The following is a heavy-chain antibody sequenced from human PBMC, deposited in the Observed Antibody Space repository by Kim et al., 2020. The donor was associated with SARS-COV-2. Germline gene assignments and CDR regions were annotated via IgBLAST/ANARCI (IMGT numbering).Heavy chain of an antibody. CDR1: GGSISSYY. CDR2: IYYSGST. Sequence: SETLSLTCTVSGGSISSYYWSWIRQPPGKGLEWIGYIYYSGSTNYNPSLKSRVTISVDTSKNQFSLKLSSVTAADTAVYYCARDLEGYDILTGYYNLAF. D-gene: IGHD3-9*01. CDR3: ARDLEGYDILTGYYNLAF. V-gene: IGHV4-59*01. J-gene: IGHJ3*01.